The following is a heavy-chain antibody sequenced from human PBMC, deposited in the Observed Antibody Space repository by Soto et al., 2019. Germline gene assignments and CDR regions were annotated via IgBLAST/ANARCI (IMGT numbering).Heavy chain of an antibody. J-gene: IGHJ2*01. CDR3: ARGSYSGYDPWYFDL. CDR1: GGPISSGGYY. CDR2: IYYSGST. Sequence: QVQLQESGPGLVKPSQTLSLTCTVSGGPISSGGYYWSWIRQHPGKGLEWIGYIYYSGSTYYNPSLKSRVTISVDTSKNQFSLKLSSVTAADTAVYYCARGSYSGYDPWYFDLWGRGTLVTVSS. D-gene: IGHD5-12*01. V-gene: IGHV4-31*03.